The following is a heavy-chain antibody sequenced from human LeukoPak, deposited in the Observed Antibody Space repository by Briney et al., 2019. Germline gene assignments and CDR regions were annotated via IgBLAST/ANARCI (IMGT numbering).Heavy chain of an antibody. CDR1: GFTFTSYA. CDR3: AKVGHVVVVVAASFDC. Sequence: GGPLRLSCTASGFTFTSYAMAWVRQAPGKGLEWVSSISGSGGGTYYADSVRGWFTISRDNSKNTLYLQMNSLRADDTAVYYCAKVGHVVVVVAASFDCWGQGTLVTVSS. D-gene: IGHD2-15*01. CDR2: ISGSGGGT. J-gene: IGHJ4*02. V-gene: IGHV3-23*01.